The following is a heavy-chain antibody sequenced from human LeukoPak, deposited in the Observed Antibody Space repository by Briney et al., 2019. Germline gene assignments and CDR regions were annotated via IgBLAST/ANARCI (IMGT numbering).Heavy chain of an antibody. CDR2: IYTTGRT. CDR3: ARRAGDYSHPYDY. CDR1: GFTVSSNS. D-gene: IGHD3-22*01. V-gene: IGHV3-53*01. J-gene: IGHJ4*02. Sequence: GGSLRLSCTASGFTVSSNSMSWVRQAPGKGLEWVSFIYTTGRTHNSDSVKGRFTISRDSSKNTLYLQMNSLRAEDTAVYYCARRAGDYSHPYDYWGQGTLVTVSS.